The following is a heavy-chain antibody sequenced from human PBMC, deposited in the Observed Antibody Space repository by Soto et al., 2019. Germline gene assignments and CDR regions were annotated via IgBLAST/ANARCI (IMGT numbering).Heavy chain of an antibody. CDR3: ARVEYDILTGYYAWFDP. Sequence: SVKVSCKASGDTFSTYTITWMRQAPGQGLEWMGGIIPRSATSNYAQKFQGRITITADESTSTAYMELSSLRSEDTAVYYCARVEYDILTGYYAWFDPWGQGTLVTVSS. V-gene: IGHV1-69*13. CDR1: GDTFSTYT. CDR2: IIPRSATS. D-gene: IGHD3-9*01. J-gene: IGHJ5*02.